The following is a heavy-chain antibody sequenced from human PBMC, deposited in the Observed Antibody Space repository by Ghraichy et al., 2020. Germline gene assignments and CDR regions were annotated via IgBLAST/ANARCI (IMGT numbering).Heavy chain of an antibody. CDR2: INTNTGNP. V-gene: IGHV7-4-1*02. CDR3: ASNAYGVNSRAAFDI. D-gene: IGHD4-23*01. Sequence: ASVKVSCKASGYTFTSSAMSWVRQAPGQGLEWLGWINTNTGNPTYAQGFTGRFVFSLDTSVSTAYLQISSLKAEDTAVYYCASNAYGVNSRAAFDIWGQGTMVTVSS. J-gene: IGHJ3*02. CDR1: GYTFTSSA.